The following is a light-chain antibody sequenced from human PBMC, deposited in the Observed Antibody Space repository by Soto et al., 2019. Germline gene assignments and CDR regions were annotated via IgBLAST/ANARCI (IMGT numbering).Light chain of an antibody. V-gene: IGKV3-20*01. CDR3: QQYGSSL. CDR2: GAS. Sequence: EIVLTQSPCTLSLSPGERATLSCRASQSVSSSYLAWYQQKPGQAPRLLIYGASSRATGIPDRFSGSGSGTDFTLTISRLEPEDFAVYYCQQYGSSLFGGGTK. J-gene: IGKJ4*01. CDR1: QSVSSSY.